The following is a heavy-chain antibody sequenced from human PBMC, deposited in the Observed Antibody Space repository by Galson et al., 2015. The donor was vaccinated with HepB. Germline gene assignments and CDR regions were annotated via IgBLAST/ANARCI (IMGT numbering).Heavy chain of an antibody. Sequence: SLRLSCAPSGFTFDDYAMHWVRQAPGKGLEWVSGISWNSGSIGYADSVKGRFTISRDNAKNSLYLQMNSLRAEDTALYYCAKSFDCSGGSCYVGALDYWGQGTLVTVSS. D-gene: IGHD2-15*01. J-gene: IGHJ4*02. CDR3: AKSFDCSGGSCYVGALDY. CDR1: GFTFDDYA. CDR2: ISWNSGSI. V-gene: IGHV3-9*01.